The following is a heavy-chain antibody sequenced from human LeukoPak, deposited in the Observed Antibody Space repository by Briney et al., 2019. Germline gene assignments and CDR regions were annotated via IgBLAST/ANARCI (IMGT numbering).Heavy chain of an antibody. CDR3: ARVVGYCSSTSCYTGLYYYMDV. CDR1: GFTVSSNY. D-gene: IGHD2-2*02. CDR2: IYSGGST. Sequence: GGSLRLSCAASGFTVSSNYMSWVRQAPGKGLEWVSVIYSGGSTYYADSVKGRFTISRDNSKNTLYLQMNSLRAEDTAVYYCARVVGYCSSTSCYTGLYYYMDVWGKGNTVTVSS. J-gene: IGHJ6*03. V-gene: IGHV3-53*01.